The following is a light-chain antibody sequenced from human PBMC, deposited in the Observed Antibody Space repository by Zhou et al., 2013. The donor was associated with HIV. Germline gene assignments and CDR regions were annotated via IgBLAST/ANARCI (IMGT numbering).Light chain of an antibody. CDR1: QAISSY. CDR2: TAS. J-gene: IGKJ5*01. Sequence: DIQMTQSPSSVSASVGDRVTITCRASQAISSYLVWYQQKPGKAPHVLIFTASTLESGVPSRFSGSGSGTDFTLTISSLQPEDFATYYCQQANSLPITFGQGTRLDIK. CDR3: QQANSLPIT. V-gene: IGKV1-12*01.